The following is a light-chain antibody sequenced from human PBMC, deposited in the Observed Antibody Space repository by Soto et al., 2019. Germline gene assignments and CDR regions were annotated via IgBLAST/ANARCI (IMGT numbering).Light chain of an antibody. CDR1: QSISSW. CDR3: QQYNSYTVT. Sequence: IQMPQSPSTLSASVGDRVTITCRASQSISSWLDWYQQKPGKVPKLLIYDASSLESGVPLRFSGSGSGTEFTLTISSLQPDDFATYYCQQYNSYTVTFGQGTKLEIK. CDR2: DAS. V-gene: IGKV1-5*01. J-gene: IGKJ2*01.